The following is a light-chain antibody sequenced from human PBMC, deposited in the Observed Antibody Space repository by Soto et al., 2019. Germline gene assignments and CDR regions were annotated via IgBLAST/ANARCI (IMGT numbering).Light chain of an antibody. CDR3: QQRSSWPIT. V-gene: IGKV3-11*01. Sequence: EIVLTQPPATLSLSPGERATLSCRASQSVTSYLAWYQQRPGQAPRLLINDASRRATGIPDRFSGSGSGADFTLTISSLEPEDFAVYYCQQRSSWPITFGQGTRLEIK. CDR1: QSVTSY. CDR2: DAS. J-gene: IGKJ5*01.